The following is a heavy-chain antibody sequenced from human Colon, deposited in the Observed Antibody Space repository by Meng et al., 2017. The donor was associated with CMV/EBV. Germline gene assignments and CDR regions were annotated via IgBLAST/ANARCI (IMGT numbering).Heavy chain of an antibody. V-gene: IGHV4-31*03. CDR1: GGSISSGGFY. Sequence: QVQLQESGPGVVKPSQPLSLTCTVSGGSISSGGFYWSWIRQHPGKGLEWIGYIYYSGSTYYNPSLRSRVAISIDTSKNQFSLKLTSVTAADTAVYFCARTNYGDYNWFDPWGQGTLVTVS. J-gene: IGHJ5*02. D-gene: IGHD4-17*01. CDR2: IYYSGST. CDR3: ARTNYGDYNWFDP.